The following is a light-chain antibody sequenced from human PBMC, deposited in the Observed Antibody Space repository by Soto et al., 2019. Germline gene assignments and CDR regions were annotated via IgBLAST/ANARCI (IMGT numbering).Light chain of an antibody. CDR3: CSYAGSSTRV. V-gene: IGLV2-11*01. CDR1: SSDVGGYNY. J-gene: IGLJ1*01. Sequence: QSALTQPRSVFGSPTQSVTISCTGTSSDVGGYNYVSWYQQHPGKAPKLMIYDVYNRPSGVPDRFSGSKSGNTASLTISGLQAEDEADYYCCSYAGSSTRVFGTGTKLTVL. CDR2: DVY.